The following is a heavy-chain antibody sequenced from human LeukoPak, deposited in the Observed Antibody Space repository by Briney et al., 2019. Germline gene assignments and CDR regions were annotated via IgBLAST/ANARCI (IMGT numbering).Heavy chain of an antibody. CDR3: ARQGGSSSSSWSY. V-gene: IGHV4-39*01. D-gene: IGHD6-13*01. J-gene: IGHJ4*02. CDR2: ISYSGST. Sequence: SETLSLTCTVSGGSISSSSYYWGWIRQPPGKGLEWIGSISYSGSTYYNPSLKSRVTISVDTSKNQFSLKLISVTAADTAVYYCARQGGSSSSSWSYWGQGTLVTVSS. CDR1: GGSISSSSYY.